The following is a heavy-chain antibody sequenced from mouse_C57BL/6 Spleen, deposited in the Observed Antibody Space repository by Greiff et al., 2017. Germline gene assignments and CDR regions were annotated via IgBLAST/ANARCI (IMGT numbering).Heavy chain of an antibody. CDR1: GYTFTSYG. Sequence: VQLQQSGAELARPGASVKLSCKASGYTFTSYGISWVKQRTGPGLEWIGEIYPRSGNTYYNEKFKGKATLTADKSSSTAYMELRSLTSEDSAVYFCARDYDGYYVADWGQGTLVTVSA. V-gene: IGHV1-81*01. D-gene: IGHD2-3*01. CDR3: ARDYDGYYVAD. CDR2: IYPRSGNT. J-gene: IGHJ3*01.